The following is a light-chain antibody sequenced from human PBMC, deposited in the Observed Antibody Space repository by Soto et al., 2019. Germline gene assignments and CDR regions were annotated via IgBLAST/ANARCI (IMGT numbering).Light chain of an antibody. CDR1: QTGSNSY. V-gene: IGKV3-15*01. J-gene: IGKJ4*01. CDR3: QRYNNWPLT. CDR2: DTS. Sequence: IVLTQSPGTLSLSPGERATLSCRASQTGSNSYLAWYQQKSGQAPRLLIYDTSARATGVPARFSGSRSGPEFTLTINSLQSEDFAIYYCQRYNNWPLTFGGGTKVESK.